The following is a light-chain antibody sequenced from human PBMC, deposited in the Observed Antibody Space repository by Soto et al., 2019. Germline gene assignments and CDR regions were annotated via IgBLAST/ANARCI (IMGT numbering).Light chain of an antibody. J-gene: IGKJ3*01. CDR1: DDISNY. Sequence: DIQMTQSPSSLSASVGDRVTITCQASDDISNYLNWYQQKPGKAPKVLIYDASHLEAGIPSRFSGGGSGTEFTFTISSLQAKDIPSNCCQRYATLPITFAPGSKVAI. CDR2: DAS. V-gene: IGKV1-33*01. CDR3: QRYATLPIT.